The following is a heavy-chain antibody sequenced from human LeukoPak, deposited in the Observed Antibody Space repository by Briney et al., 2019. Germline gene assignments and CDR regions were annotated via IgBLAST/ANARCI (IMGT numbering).Heavy chain of an antibody. CDR3: ARDLYGSGSSGFDP. V-gene: IGHV1-8*01. CDR2: MNPKSGDT. Sequence: ASVKVACKAAGYTLTSHVINWARQAAGQGREWMEWMNPKSGDTGYAQKFQDRVAMTRDTSINTVYMELSSLTSEDTAVYYCARDLYGSGSSGFDPWGQGILVTVSS. J-gene: IGHJ5*02. D-gene: IGHD3-10*01. CDR1: GYTLTSHV.